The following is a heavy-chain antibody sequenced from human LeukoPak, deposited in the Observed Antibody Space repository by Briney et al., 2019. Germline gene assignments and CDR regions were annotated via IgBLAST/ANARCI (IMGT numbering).Heavy chain of an antibody. Sequence: GGSLRLSCAASGFTFSSYSMNWVRQAPGKGLEWVSSISSSSSYIYYADSVKGRFTISRDNAKNSLYLQMNSLRAEDTAVYYCASLLGSGWCVLGMDVWGQGTTVTVSS. CDR1: GFTFSSYS. CDR3: ASLLGSGWCVLGMDV. D-gene: IGHD6-19*01. CDR2: ISSSSSYI. V-gene: IGHV3-21*01. J-gene: IGHJ6*02.